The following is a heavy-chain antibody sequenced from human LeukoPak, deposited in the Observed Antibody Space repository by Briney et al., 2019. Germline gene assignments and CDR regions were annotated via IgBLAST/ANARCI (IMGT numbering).Heavy chain of an antibody. D-gene: IGHD6-13*01. V-gene: IGHV3-74*01. J-gene: IGHJ4*02. CDR2: INPPGTTT. Sequence: GGSLRLSCAASGFTFSNYWMHWVRQAPGKGLVWLSRINPPGTTTTYAGSVKGRFTISRDNAKNTLYLQMNSLRAEDTAVYYCTRAREGNSWGAGGYWGQGTLVTVSS. CDR1: GFTFSNYW. CDR3: TRAREGNSWGAGGY.